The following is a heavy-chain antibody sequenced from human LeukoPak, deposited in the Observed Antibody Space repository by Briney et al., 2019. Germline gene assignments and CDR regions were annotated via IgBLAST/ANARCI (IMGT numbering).Heavy chain of an antibody. J-gene: IGHJ3*02. D-gene: IGHD1-1*01. V-gene: IGHV5-51*01. CDR2: IYPGDSDT. CDR3: VTGTGRAFDI. CDR1: GYSFTSYW. Sequence: GEPLKISCKGSGYSFTSYWIGWVRQMPGKGLEWMGVIYPGDSDTRHSPSFQGQVTVSADKSINTAYLQWSSLKASDTAMYYCVTGTGRAFDIWGQGTMVTVSS.